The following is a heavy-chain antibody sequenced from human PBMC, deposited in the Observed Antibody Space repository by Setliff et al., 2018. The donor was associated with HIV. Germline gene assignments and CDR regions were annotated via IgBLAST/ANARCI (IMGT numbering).Heavy chain of an antibody. CDR2: VNSDGSSK. J-gene: IGHJ4*02. CDR1: GFTFSSYW. V-gene: IGHV3-74*01. Sequence: GSLRPSCAASGFTFSSYWMHWVRQAPGQGLVWVSRVNSDGSSKTYADSVKDRFTISRDNAKNTLYLQMNSLRAEDTGVYYCHSGYDTEEQSYFDYWGQGTLVTVSS. D-gene: IGHD5-12*01. CDR3: HSGYDTEEQSYFDY.